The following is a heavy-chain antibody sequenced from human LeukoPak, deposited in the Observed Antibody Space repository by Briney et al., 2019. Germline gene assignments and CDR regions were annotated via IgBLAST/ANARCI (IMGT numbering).Heavy chain of an antibody. Sequence: SVKVSCKASGGTFSSYAISWVRQAPGQGLEWMGRIIPIFGIANYAQKFRGRVTITADKSTSTAYMELSSLRSEDTAVYYCAREDRGAIVVVPAAKGGWFDPWGQGTLVTVSS. CDR2: IIPIFGIA. V-gene: IGHV1-69*04. D-gene: IGHD2-2*01. J-gene: IGHJ5*02. CDR1: GGTFSSYA. CDR3: AREDRGAIVVVPAAKGGWFDP.